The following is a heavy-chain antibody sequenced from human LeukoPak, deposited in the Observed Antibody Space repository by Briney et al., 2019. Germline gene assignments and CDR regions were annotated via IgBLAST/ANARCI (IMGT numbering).Heavy chain of an antibody. V-gene: IGHV3-33*01. CDR1: GFTFSYYG. J-gene: IGHJ4*02. CDR3: ARALYSGGWYGGDY. D-gene: IGHD6-19*01. CDR2: IWNDGNKK. Sequence: GGSLRLSCAASGFTFSYYGMQWLRQAPGTGLEWVAVIWNDGNKKYYADSVKGRFTISRDNSKNTLYLQMNSLRAEDTAIYYCARALYSGGWYGGDYWGQGTLVTVSS.